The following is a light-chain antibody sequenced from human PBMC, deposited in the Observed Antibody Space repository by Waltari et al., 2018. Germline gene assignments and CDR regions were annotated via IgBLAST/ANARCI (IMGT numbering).Light chain of an antibody. CDR2: AAS. V-gene: IGKV1-6*01. CDR1: QGIGND. J-gene: IGKJ3*01. CDR3: LQDYDYPFT. Sequence: AIQMAQSPSSLSAYVGDRVTTSCRTSQGIGNDLGWDQQKPGKAPKLLNYAASSLQSGVSSRFSGSGSGTEFTLTISSLQPEDFATYYCLQDYDYPFTFGPGTKVEI.